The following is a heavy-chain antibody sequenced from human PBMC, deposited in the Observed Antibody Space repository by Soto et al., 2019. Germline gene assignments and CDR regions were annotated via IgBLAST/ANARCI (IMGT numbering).Heavy chain of an antibody. V-gene: IGHV1-69*13. J-gene: IGHJ6*02. CDR3: GRCRTDSYAMDV. CDR1: GGNFRSEA. Sequence: SVKVSCKASGGNFRSEAISWVRQAPGHGLEWMGRIIPMFSTPHYAQKFQGRVTIIADESTTTVNMEMRGLTYEDTAIYYCGRCRTDSYAMDVWGQGTTVTVSS. CDR2: IIPMFSTP. D-gene: IGHD5-18*01.